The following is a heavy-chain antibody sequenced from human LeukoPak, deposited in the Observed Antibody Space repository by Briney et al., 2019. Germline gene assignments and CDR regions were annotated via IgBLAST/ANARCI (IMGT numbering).Heavy chain of an antibody. V-gene: IGHV1-8*03. D-gene: IGHD3-3*01. CDR1: GYTFTSYD. J-gene: IGHJ4*02. CDR3: ARGRTYYDFWSGYYTGDFDY. CDR2: MNPNSGNT. Sequence: ASVKASCKASGYTFTSYDINWVRQATGQGLEWMGWMNPNSGNTGYAQKFQGRVTITRNTSISTAYMELSSLRSEDTAVYYCARGRTYYDFWSGYYTGDFDYWGQGTLVTVSS.